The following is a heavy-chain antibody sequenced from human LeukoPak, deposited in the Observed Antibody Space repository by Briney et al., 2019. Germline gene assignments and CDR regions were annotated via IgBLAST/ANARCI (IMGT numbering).Heavy chain of an antibody. D-gene: IGHD6-19*01. CDR3: AKDHGKQWLVYYFDY. V-gene: IGHV3-30-3*01. J-gene: IGHJ4*02. CDR2: ISYDGSNK. CDR1: GFTFSSYA. Sequence: GGSLRLSCAASGFTFSSYAMHWVRQAPGKGLEWVAVISYDGSNKYYADSVKGRFTISRDNSKNTLYLQMNSLRAEDTAVYYCAKDHGKQWLVYYFDYWGQGTLVTVSS.